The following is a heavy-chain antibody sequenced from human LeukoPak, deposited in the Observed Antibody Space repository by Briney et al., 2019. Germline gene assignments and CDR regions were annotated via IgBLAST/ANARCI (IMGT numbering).Heavy chain of an antibody. CDR1: GFTFSRYG. CDR3: AKDLGYSGDPPVYFEY. D-gene: IGHD2-21*02. J-gene: IGHJ4*02. CDR2: ISDDGLRT. Sequence: PGGSLRLSCAASGFTFSRYGMSWVRQAPGKGLEWVSGISDDGLRTYYADSVKGRSTVSRDNSKKTLYLQMNSLRAEDTAVFYCAKDLGYSGDPPVYFEYWGKGTLVTVSS. V-gene: IGHV3-23*01.